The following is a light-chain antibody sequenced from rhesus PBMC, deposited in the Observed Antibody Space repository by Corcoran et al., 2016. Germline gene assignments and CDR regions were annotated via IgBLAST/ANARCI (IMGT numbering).Light chain of an antibody. CDR3: QQHDNSPPT. V-gene: IGKV1-69*01. J-gene: IGKJ4*01. Sequence: DIQMTQSPSSLSASVGDRVTISCRASQGISNWLAWYQQKPGKAPNLLIYRASNLETGVPSRFSGSGSGTDFTLTISSLQPEDVATYCCQQHDNSPPTFGGGTKVEIK. CDR2: RAS. CDR1: QGISNW.